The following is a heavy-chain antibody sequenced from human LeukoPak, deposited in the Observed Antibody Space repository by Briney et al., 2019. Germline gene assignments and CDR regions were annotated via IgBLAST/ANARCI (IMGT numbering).Heavy chain of an antibody. D-gene: IGHD3-10*01. V-gene: IGHV3-11*01. CDR3: ARDRPYYGSGSYYHY. CDR1: GFTFSDYY. Sequence: GGSLRLSCAASGFTFSDYYMSWIRQAPGKGLGWVSYISTSGSTINYADSVKGRFTISRDNAKNSLYLQMNSLRAEDTAVYYCARDRPYYGSGSYYHYWGQGTLVTVSS. J-gene: IGHJ4*02. CDR2: ISTSGSTI.